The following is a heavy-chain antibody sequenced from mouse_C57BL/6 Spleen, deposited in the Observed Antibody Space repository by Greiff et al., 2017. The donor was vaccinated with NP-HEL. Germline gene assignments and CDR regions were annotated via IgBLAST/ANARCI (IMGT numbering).Heavy chain of an antibody. CDR1: GFSLSTFGMG. V-gene: IGHV8-8*01. Sequence: QVTLKVSGPGILQPSQTLSLTCSFSGFSLSTFGMGVGWIRQPSGKGLEWLAHIWWDDDKYYNPALKSRLTISKDTSKNQVFLKIANVDTADTATYYCARIALIYYGNFYAMDYWGQGTSVTVSS. CDR3: ARIALIYYGNFYAMDY. D-gene: IGHD2-1*01. J-gene: IGHJ4*01. CDR2: IWWDDDK.